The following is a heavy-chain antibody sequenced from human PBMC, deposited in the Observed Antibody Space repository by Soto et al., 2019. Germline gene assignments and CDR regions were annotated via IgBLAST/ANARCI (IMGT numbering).Heavy chain of an antibody. CDR1: GFTFSSYA. J-gene: IGHJ6*03. CDR3: AKDREGDNYYYYYMDV. V-gene: IGHV3-23*01. CDR2: ISGSGGST. D-gene: IGHD3-16*01. Sequence: PGGSLRLSCAASGFTFSSYAMSWVRQAPGKGLEWVSAISGSGGSTYYADSVKGRFTISRDNSKNTLYLQMNSLRAEDTAVYYCAKDREGDNYYYYYMDVWGKGTTVTVSS.